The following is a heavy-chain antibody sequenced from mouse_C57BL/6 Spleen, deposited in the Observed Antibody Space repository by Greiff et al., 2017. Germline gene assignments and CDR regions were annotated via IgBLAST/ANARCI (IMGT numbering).Heavy chain of an antibody. CDR2: IDPEDGNT. J-gene: IGHJ1*03. CDR1: GYNFTDYY. Sequence: DVQLQQSGAELVKPGASVKMSCKASGYNFTDYYMNWVKQRTEQGLEWIGRIDPEDGNTKYTPKFQGKATLTADTSSNTAYLQLSSLTSADSAVYYCAIAAGRDFDVWGTGTPVTVSS. V-gene: IGHV14-2*01. D-gene: IGHD1-1*01. CDR3: AIAAGRDFDV.